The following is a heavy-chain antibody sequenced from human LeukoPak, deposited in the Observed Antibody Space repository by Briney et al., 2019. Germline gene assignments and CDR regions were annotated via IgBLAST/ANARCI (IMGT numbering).Heavy chain of an antibody. CDR1: GGTFSSYA. V-gene: IGHV1-69*06. CDR3: AREGNSSGWTDY. Sequence: SVKVSCKASGGTFSSYAISRVRQAPGQGLEWMGGIIPIFGTANYAQKFQGRVTITADKSTSTAYMELSSLRSEDTAVYYCAREGNSSGWTDYWGLGTLVTVSS. J-gene: IGHJ4*02. D-gene: IGHD6-19*01. CDR2: IIPIFGTA.